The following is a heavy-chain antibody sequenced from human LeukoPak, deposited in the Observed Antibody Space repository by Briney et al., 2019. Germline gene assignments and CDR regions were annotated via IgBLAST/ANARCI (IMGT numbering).Heavy chain of an antibody. D-gene: IGHD4-17*01. CDR3: ARTPSPAYGELDY. CDR1: GGSFSGYY. CDR2: INHSGGT. Sequence: SETLSLTCAVYGGSFSGYYWSWIRQPPGKGLEWIGEINHSGGTNYNPSLKSRVTISVDTSKNQFSLKVSSVTAADTAVYYCARTPSPAYGELDYWGQGTLVTVSS. V-gene: IGHV4-34*01. J-gene: IGHJ4*02.